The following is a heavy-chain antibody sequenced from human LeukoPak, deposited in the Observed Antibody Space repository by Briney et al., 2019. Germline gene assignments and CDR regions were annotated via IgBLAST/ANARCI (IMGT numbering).Heavy chain of an antibody. Sequence: PGRSLRLSCAASGFSFSTYAMHWVRQAPGKGLEWVAFISYEGSNKYYTDSVKGRFTVSRDNSKNTLYLQMNTLRAEDTAVYRCVKDYGMGTYFGNWGQGALVAVSS. D-gene: IGHD1-7*01. CDR3: VKDYGMGTYFGN. J-gene: IGHJ4*02. CDR1: GFSFSTYA. V-gene: IGHV3-30*18. CDR2: ISYEGSNK.